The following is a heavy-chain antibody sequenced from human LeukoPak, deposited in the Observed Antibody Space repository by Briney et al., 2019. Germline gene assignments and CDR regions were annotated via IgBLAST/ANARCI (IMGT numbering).Heavy chain of an antibody. CDR3: ARAGYNNGWYPFDY. J-gene: IGHJ4*02. V-gene: IGHV3-NL1*01. CDR1: GFTFSSYG. CDR2: LYSGGST. D-gene: IGHD6-19*01. Sequence: GGSLRLSCAASGFTFSSYGMHWVRRAPGKGLEWVSILYSGGSTDYADSVKGRFTISRDDSNNTLYLQMNNLRAADTAIYYCARAGYNNGWYPFDYWGQGTLVTVSS.